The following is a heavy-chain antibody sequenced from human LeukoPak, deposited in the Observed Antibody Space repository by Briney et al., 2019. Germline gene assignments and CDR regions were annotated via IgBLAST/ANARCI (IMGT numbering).Heavy chain of an antibody. CDR2: IYPNNGAT. V-gene: IGHV1-2*02. CDR3: ARDGPAQMVDFDY. CDR1: GYTFSGTGWY. Sequence: AASVKVSCKASGYTFSGTGWYLYWLRQAPGQGLECMGWIYPNNGATGYAQKFQGRVAMTRDTSISTAYMGLSRLRPDDTAVYYCARDGPAQMVDFDYWGQGTLVTVSS. J-gene: IGHJ4*02. D-gene: IGHD3-10*01.